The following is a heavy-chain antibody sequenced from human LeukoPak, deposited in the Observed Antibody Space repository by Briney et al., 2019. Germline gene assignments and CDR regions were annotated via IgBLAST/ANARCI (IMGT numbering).Heavy chain of an antibody. J-gene: IGHJ4*02. CDR2: ISSSSSSYI. D-gene: IGHD3-3*01. Sequence: PGGSLRLSCAASGFTFSDYYMSWIRQAPGKGLEWVSYISSSSSSYIHYADSVKGRFTISRDNAKNSLYLQMNSLRAEDTAVYYCARPYYDFWSGYYTHWGQGTLVTVSS. CDR1: GFTFSDYY. CDR3: ARPYYDFWSGYYTH. V-gene: IGHV3-11*06.